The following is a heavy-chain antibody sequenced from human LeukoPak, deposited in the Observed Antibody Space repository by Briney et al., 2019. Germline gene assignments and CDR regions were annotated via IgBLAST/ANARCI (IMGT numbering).Heavy chain of an antibody. CDR1: GITFSRYS. J-gene: IGHJ4*02. CDR2: ISIGSTYI. Sequence: GGSLRLSCAASGITFSRYSMNWVRQAPGKGLEWVSSISIGSTYIYYADSVKGRFTISRDNAKNSLYLQMNSLRAEDTAVYYCARSGINNDYWGQGTLVTVSS. D-gene: IGHD1-26*01. V-gene: IGHV3-21*01. CDR3: ARSGINNDY.